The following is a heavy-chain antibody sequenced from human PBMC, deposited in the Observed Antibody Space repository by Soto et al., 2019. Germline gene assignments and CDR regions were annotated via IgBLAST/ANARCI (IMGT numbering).Heavy chain of an antibody. CDR2: VSHDGRNT. CDR1: GFTFSDYA. Sequence: VQLVESGGGVVQPGRSLRLSCAASGFTFSDYAMHWVRQSPGKGLEWVAVVSHDGRNTHYADSVKGRFTISRDSSKNTVSLEMTSLRAEDTAVYYCANGGRQWLVTSDFNYWGQGALVTVSS. V-gene: IGHV3-30*18. D-gene: IGHD6-19*01. J-gene: IGHJ4*02. CDR3: ANGGRQWLVTSDFNY.